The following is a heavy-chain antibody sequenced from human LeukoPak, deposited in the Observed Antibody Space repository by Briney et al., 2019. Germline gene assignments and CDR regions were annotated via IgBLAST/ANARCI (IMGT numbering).Heavy chain of an antibody. CDR3: ATDLSSSSPVGYYGMDV. CDR1: GYTLTELS. Sequence: GASVKVSCKVSGYTLTELSMHWVRQAPGKGLEWMGGFDPEDGETIYAQKFQGRVTMTEDTSTDTAYMELSSLRSEDTAVYYCATDLSSSSPVGYYGMDVWGQGTTVTVSS. V-gene: IGHV1-24*01. D-gene: IGHD6-13*01. J-gene: IGHJ6*02. CDR2: FDPEDGET.